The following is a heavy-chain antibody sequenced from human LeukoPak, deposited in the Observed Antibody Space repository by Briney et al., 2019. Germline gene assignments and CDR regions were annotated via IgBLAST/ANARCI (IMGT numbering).Heavy chain of an antibody. V-gene: IGHV1-2*02. CDR2: INPNSGGT. D-gene: IGHD2-2*01. CDR3: ARGRLGYCSSTSCKELRYFDWSQTFDY. J-gene: IGHJ4*02. Sequence: ASVKVSCKASGYTFTGYYMHWVRQAPGQGLEWMGWINPNSGGTNYAQKFQGRVTMTRDTSISTAYMELSSLRSDDTAVYYCARGRLGYCSSTSCKELRYFDWSQTFDYWGQGTLVTVSS. CDR1: GYTFTGYY.